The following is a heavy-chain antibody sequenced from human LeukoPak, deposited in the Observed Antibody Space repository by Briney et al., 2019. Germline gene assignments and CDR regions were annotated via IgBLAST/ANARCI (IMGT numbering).Heavy chain of an antibody. CDR1: GGSISSNNW. V-gene: IGHV4-4*02. Sequence: PSETLSLTCAVSGGSISSNNWWSWVRQTPGKGLEWIGSIYYSGSTYYNPSLKSRVTISVDTSKNQFSLKLSSVTAADTAVYYCARGSSSWYSAEYFQHWGQGTLVTVSS. CDR3: ARGSSSWYSAEYFQH. D-gene: IGHD6-13*01. CDR2: IYYSGST. J-gene: IGHJ1*01.